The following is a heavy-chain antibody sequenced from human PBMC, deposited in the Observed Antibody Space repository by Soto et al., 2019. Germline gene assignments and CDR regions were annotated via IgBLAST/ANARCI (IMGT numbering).Heavy chain of an antibody. CDR3: AGTTSHQWYYMDV. J-gene: IGHJ6*03. V-gene: IGHV6-1*01. D-gene: IGHD1-7*01. CDR2: TYYRSRWYN. CDR1: VDSVSSNSAA. Sequence: PSQTLSLTCAISVDSVSSNSAACNWIRLSPSRGLEWLARTYYRSRWYNDYAVSVRSRITVNPDTSKNQFSLQLTSVTPEDMAVYYCAGTTSHQWYYMDVWGKGTTVTVSS.